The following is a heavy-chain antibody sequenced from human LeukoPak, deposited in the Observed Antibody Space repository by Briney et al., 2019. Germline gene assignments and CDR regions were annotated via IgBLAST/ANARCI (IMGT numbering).Heavy chain of an antibody. CDR2: ISVYNGDT. Sequence: ASVKVSCKASGYTFTSYGITWVRQAPGQGLECRGWISVYNGDTHYAQNLQGRVTMTADTSTNTAYMELRSLRSDDTAVYFCARVVVVAATEVPYYFDYWGQGTLVTVSS. J-gene: IGHJ4*02. CDR1: GYTFTSYG. V-gene: IGHV1-18*01. CDR3: ARVVVVAATEVPYYFDY. D-gene: IGHD2-15*01.